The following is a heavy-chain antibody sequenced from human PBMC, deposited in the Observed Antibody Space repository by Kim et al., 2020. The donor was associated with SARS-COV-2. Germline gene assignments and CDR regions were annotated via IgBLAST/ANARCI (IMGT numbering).Heavy chain of an antibody. J-gene: IGHJ4*02. Sequence: DDDKRYNRSLRSRLTIAKDSSKNQVVLTLTNVDPLDTATYYCAQNIGYFHSWGQGTLVTVSS. D-gene: IGHD3-16*02. CDR3: AQNIGYFHS. CDR2: DDDK. V-gene: IGHV2-5*02.